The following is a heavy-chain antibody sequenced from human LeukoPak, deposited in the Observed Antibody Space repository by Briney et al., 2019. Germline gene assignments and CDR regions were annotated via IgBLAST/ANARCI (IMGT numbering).Heavy chain of an antibody. V-gene: IGHV4-39*01. CDR1: GDSISSSNYY. Sequence: SETLSLTCTVSGDSISSSNYYWGWIRQPPGKGLEWIGSMYYSGSTYYNASLKSRVTISVDTSKNQFSLKLSSVTAADTAVYYCARAPYGDLEYFHHWGQGTLVTVSS. CDR2: MYYSGST. J-gene: IGHJ1*01. D-gene: IGHD4-17*01. CDR3: ARAPYGDLEYFHH.